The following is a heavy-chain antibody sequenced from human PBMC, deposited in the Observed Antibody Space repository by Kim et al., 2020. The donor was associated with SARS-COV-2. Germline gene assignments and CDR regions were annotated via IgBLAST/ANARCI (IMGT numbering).Heavy chain of an antibody. Sequence: VSVKSRLTINPATSKNQFSLQLNSVTPEDTAVYYCARSVKRGARGYYFDYWGQGTLVTVSS. J-gene: IGHJ4*02. D-gene: IGHD3-10*01. V-gene: IGHV6-1*01. CDR3: ARSVKRGARGYYFDY.